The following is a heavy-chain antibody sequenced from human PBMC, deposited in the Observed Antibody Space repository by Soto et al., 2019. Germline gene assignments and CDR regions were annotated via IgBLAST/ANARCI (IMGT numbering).Heavy chain of an antibody. J-gene: IGHJ4*02. CDR2: IRNNGIST. Sequence: PXGSLGLSCSASGFTFSSYSMHGVRQAPGKGLEFVSVIRNNGISTYYADSVKGRFTISRDNSKNTLSLQMRSLRPEDTAVYYCVKGGTSVSSAGFDYWGLGTLVTVSS. CDR1: GFTFSSYS. D-gene: IGHD3-22*01. CDR3: VKGGTSVSSAGFDY. V-gene: IGHV3-64D*06.